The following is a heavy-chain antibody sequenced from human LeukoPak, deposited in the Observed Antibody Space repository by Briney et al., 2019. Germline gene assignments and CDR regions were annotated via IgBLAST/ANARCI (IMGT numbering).Heavy chain of an antibody. CDR2: IKYSGST. V-gene: IGHV4-39*01. Sequence: SETLSLTCTVSGGSINSRNYFWGWIRQPPGKGLEWIGSIKYSGSTYYKLSLQSRVAISVDTSKSQFSLKLSSVTAADTAVYYCASVDYNWNYFHYWGQGTLVTVSS. D-gene: IGHD1-20*01. CDR1: GGSINSRNYF. J-gene: IGHJ4*02. CDR3: ASVDYNWNYFHY.